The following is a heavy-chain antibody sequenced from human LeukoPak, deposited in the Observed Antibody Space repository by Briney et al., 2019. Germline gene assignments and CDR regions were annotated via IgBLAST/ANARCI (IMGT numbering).Heavy chain of an antibody. V-gene: IGHV3-7*01. D-gene: IGHD1-1*01. Sequence: GSLRLSCVVSGLTFSNYWMIWVRQAPGKGLESVAIVNEDGSAKYYLDSVKGRFTISRDNARNSLYLEMNNLRAEDTAVYYCARDYWRSIDHWGQGTLVTVSS. CDR1: GLTFSNYW. CDR3: ARDYWRSIDH. CDR2: VNEDGSAK. J-gene: IGHJ4*02.